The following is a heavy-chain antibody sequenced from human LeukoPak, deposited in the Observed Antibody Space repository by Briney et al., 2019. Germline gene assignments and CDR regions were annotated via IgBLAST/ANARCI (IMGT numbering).Heavy chain of an antibody. V-gene: IGHV5-51*01. D-gene: IGHD5-18*01. Sequence: GESLKISCKASRYSFTTYWIGWVRQMPGKGLEWMGIIYPIDSDTRYSPSFKGQVSISADKSINTAYLQWSSLKDSDTAMYYCARIPKVDSSMARYFDYWGQGTLVTVSS. CDR2: IYPIDSDT. CDR1: RYSFTTYW. CDR3: ARIPKVDSSMARYFDY. J-gene: IGHJ4*02.